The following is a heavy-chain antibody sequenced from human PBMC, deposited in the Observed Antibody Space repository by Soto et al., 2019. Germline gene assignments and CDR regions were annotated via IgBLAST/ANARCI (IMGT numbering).Heavy chain of an antibody. Sequence: GESLKISCKGSGYSFTSYWIGWVRQMPGKGLEWMGIIYPGDSDTRYSPSFQGQVTISADKSISTAYLQWSSLKASDTAMYYCARLSGMDDYGDYAPLGVWGQGTMVTVS. CDR2: IYPGDSDT. V-gene: IGHV5-51*01. CDR3: ARLSGMDDYGDYAPLGV. D-gene: IGHD4-17*01. CDR1: GYSFTSYW. J-gene: IGHJ3*01.